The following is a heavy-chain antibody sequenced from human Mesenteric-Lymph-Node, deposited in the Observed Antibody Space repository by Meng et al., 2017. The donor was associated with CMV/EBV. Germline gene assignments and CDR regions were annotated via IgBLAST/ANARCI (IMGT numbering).Heavy chain of an antibody. CDR1: GGSISSSNW. Sequence: CAVSGGSISSSNWWSWVHQPPGKGLEWIGEIYHSGSTNYNPSLKSRVTISVDKSKNQFSLKLSSVTAADTAVYYCARGNTMVRGVFDYWGQGTLVTVSS. CDR2: IYHSGST. J-gene: IGHJ4*02. D-gene: IGHD3-10*01. V-gene: IGHV4-4*02. CDR3: ARGNTMVRGVFDY.